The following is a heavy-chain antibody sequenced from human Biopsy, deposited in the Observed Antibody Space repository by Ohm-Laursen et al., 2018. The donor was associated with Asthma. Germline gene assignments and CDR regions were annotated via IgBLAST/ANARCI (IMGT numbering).Heavy chain of an antibody. CDR1: GFTFSSYS. D-gene: IGHD3-22*01. V-gene: IGHV3-48*01. CDR3: AKVRSDWVITESFDY. CDR2: ISSSSSTI. J-gene: IGHJ4*02. Sequence: SLRLSCAAFGFTFSSYSMNWVRQAPGKGLEWVSYISSSSSTIYYADSVKGRFTISRDNAKNSLYLQMDSLRPEDTAFYYCAKVRSDWVITESFDYWGQGVLVTVSS.